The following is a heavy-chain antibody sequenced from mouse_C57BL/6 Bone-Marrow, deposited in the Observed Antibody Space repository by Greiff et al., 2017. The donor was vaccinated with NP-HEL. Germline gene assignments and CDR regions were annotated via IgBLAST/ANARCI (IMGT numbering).Heavy chain of an antibody. D-gene: IGHD1-1*01. Sequence: EVNVVESGGGLVKPGGSLKLSCAASGFTFSSYAMSWVRQTPEKRLEWVATISDGGSYTYYPDNVKGRFTISRDNAKNNLYLQMSHLKSEDTAMYYCARDYGYAMDYWGQGTSVTVSS. CDR3: ARDYGYAMDY. CDR1: GFTFSSYA. J-gene: IGHJ4*01. V-gene: IGHV5-4*01. CDR2: ISDGGSYT.